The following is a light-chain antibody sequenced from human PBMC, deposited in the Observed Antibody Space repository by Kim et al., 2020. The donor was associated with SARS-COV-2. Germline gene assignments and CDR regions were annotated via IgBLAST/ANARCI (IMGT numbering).Light chain of an antibody. CDR3: QQRSNWPPRT. CDR2: DAS. CDR1: QSVSSY. V-gene: IGKV3-11*01. J-gene: IGKJ1*01. Sequence: PPGERATLACRASQSVSSYLAWYQQEPGQAPRLLIYDASNRATGIPARFSGSGSGTDFTLTISSLEPEDFAVYYCQQRSNWPPRTFGQGTKVDIK.